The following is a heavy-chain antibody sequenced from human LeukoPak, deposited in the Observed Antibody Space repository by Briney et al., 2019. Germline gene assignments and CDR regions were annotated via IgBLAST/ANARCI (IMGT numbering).Heavy chain of an antibody. CDR2: ISYDGSNK. D-gene: IGHD2-2*01. CDR1: GFTFSSYA. V-gene: IGHV3-30*04. Sequence: GRSLRLSCAASGFTFSSYAMHWVRQAPGKGLEWVAVISYDGSNKYYADSVKGRFTFSRDDSQNTLYLQMNSLSAEDTAVYYCAKVETSGGANCYALDYWGQGTLVTVSS. CDR3: AKVETSGGANCYALDY. J-gene: IGHJ4*02.